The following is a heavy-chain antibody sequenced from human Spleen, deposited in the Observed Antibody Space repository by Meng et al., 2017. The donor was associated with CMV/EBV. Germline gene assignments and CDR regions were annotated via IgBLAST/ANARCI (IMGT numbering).Heavy chain of an antibody. CDR3: ARTAYCGGDCLGWFDP. CDR1: GYTVTSYG. D-gene: IGHD2-21*01. Sequence: SGYTVTSYGISWVRQAPGQGLEWMGWISAYNGNTNYAQKLQGRVTMTTDTSTSTAYMELRSLRSDDTAVYYCARTAYCGGDCLGWFDPWGQGTLVTVSS. CDR2: ISAYNGNT. V-gene: IGHV1-18*01. J-gene: IGHJ5*02.